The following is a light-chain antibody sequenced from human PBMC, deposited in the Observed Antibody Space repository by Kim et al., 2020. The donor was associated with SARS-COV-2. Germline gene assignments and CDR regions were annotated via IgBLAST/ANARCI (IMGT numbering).Light chain of an antibody. CDR1: QNIRRF. CDR2: GAS. V-gene: IGKV1-39*01. CDR3: QQTYVTPVT. J-gene: IGKJ4*01. Sequence: SASVGDRVTITCRASQNIRRFLNWYQQIPGKAPNLLIYGASSLQSGVPSMFSGDGSGTDFSLTIHNLQPEDVAIYYCQQTYVTPVTFGGGTKLEI.